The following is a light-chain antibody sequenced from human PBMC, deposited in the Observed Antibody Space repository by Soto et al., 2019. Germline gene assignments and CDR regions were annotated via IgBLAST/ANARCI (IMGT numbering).Light chain of an antibody. CDR3: SAWDNSLNGYV. CDR2: TAG. CDR1: SSNIGSNT. V-gene: IGLV1-44*01. J-gene: IGLJ1*01. Sequence: QAVVTQPLSVPASPGQRVTISCSGGSSNIGSNTVAWYQHLPGTAPPRLIFTAGQRPSGVPGRFSGSKSGTSASLAISGLQSEDEGDYYCSAWDNSLNGYVFGPGTKLTVL.